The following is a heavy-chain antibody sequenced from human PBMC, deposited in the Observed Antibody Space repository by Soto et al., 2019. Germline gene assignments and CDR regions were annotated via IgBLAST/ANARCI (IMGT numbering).Heavy chain of an antibody. D-gene: IGHD3-3*01. V-gene: IGHV3-23*01. CDR3: AKDRPESFDVWSGYYY. CDR1: GFTFSSYA. J-gene: IGHJ4*02. CDR2: ISGSGGST. Sequence: GGSLRLSCAASGFTFSSYAMSWVRQAPGKGLEWVSAISGSGGSTYYADSVKVRFPISRDNSKNTLYLQMNSLRAEDTAVYDCAKDRPESFDVWSGYYYWGQGTMVTVSS.